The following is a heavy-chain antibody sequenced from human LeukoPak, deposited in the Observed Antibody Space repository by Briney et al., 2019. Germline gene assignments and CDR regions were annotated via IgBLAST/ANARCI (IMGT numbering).Heavy chain of an antibody. D-gene: IGHD2-21*01. CDR1: GFILSTYW. CDR3: VRDGERSFDI. V-gene: IGHV3-74*01. Sequence: PGGSLRLSCAASGFILSTYWMHWVRQAPGKGLVWVSYISSDGSYTSYADSVKGRITFSRDSAKNTLYLQMNSLRAEDTAVYYCVRDGERSFDIWGQGTMVTVSS. J-gene: IGHJ3*02. CDR2: ISSDGSYT.